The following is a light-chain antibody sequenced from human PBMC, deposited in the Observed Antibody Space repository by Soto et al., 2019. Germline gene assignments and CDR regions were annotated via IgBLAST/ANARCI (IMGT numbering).Light chain of an antibody. V-gene: IGKV1-5*01. Sequence: DIQMTQSPSTLSASVGDRVTITCRSSQSISSWLAWYQQKPGKAPNLLIYDASSLKSGVPSRFGGSGSGTEFTLTISRLQPDDFATYYCKQYHIYWTFGQGTKVEIK. CDR3: KQYHIYWT. CDR2: DAS. J-gene: IGKJ1*01. CDR1: QSISSW.